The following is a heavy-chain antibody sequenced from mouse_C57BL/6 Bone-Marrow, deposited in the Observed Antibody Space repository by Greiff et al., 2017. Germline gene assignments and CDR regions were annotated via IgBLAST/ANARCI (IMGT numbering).Heavy chain of an antibody. CDR1: GYTFTSYW. Sequence: QVQLQQPGAELVRPGSSVKLSCKASGYTFTSYWMHWVKQRPIQGLEWIGNIDPSDSETHYNQKFTDKATLTVDKSSSTAYMQLSSLTSEDSAVYYCARGGAAMDYWGQGTSLTVSS. J-gene: IGHJ4*01. CDR2: IDPSDSET. CDR3: ARGGAAMDY. V-gene: IGHV1-52*01.